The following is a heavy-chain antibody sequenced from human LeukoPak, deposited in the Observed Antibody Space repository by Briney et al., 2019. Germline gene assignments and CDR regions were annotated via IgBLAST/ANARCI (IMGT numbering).Heavy chain of an antibody. CDR2: ISYDGSNK. V-gene: IGHV3-30*18. CDR3: AKDLRPAMVTPFGY. Sequence: SCKASGYTFTSYYMHWVRQAPGKGLEWVAVISYDGSNKYYADSVKGRFTISRDNSKNTLYLQMNSLRAEDTAVYYCAKDLRPAMVTPFGYWGQGTLVTVSS. D-gene: IGHD5-18*01. J-gene: IGHJ4*02. CDR1: GYTFTSYY.